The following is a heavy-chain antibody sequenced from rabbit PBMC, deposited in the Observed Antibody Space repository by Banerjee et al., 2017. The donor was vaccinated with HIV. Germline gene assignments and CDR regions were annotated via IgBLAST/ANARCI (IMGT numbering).Heavy chain of an antibody. CDR3: ARDLAAVTGWNFGL. V-gene: IGHV1S43*01. Sequence: QSLEESGGDLVKPGESLTLTCTAYGFSLSKKYVMCWVRKAPGKGLEWIACINTSSGNTVYASWAKGRFTISRSTSLNTVDLKMTSLTAADTATYFCARDLAAVTGWNFGLWGPGTLVTVS. CDR1: GFSLSKKYV. CDR2: INTSSGNT. J-gene: IGHJ4*01. D-gene: IGHD7-1*01.